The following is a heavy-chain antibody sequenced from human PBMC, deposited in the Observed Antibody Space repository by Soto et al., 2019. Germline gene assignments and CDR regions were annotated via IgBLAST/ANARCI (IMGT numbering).Heavy chain of an antibody. CDR2: ISYDGSNK. CDR3: AKDPYSSSWYVMASFDY. D-gene: IGHD6-13*01. J-gene: IGHJ4*02. CDR1: GFTFSSYG. V-gene: IGHV3-30*18. Sequence: QVQLVESGGGVVQPGRSLRLSCAASGFTFSSYGMHWVRQAPGKGLEWVAVISYDGSNKYYADSVKGRFTISRDNSKNPLYLQMNSLRAEDTAVYYCAKDPYSSSWYVMASFDYWGQGTLVTVSS.